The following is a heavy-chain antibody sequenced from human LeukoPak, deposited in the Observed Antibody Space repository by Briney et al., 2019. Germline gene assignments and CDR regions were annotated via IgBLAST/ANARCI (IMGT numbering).Heavy chain of an antibody. J-gene: IGHJ4*02. Sequence: GGSLRLSCAASGFTFDDYAMSWVRQAPGKGLEWVSGISGSGGYTYYADSVKGRVTISRDNSKNTLYLQVNSLRAEDTAVYYCTGNYYGSGSYADFDYWGQGTLVTVSS. CDR3: TGNYYGSGSYADFDY. CDR2: ISGSGGYT. V-gene: IGHV3-23*01. D-gene: IGHD3-10*01. CDR1: GFTFDDYA.